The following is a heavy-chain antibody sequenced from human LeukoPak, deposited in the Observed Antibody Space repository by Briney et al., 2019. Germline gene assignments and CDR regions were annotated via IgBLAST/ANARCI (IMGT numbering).Heavy chain of an antibody. V-gene: IGHV3-23*01. CDR3: AKDRGSGSGSYTWGIFDC. J-gene: IGHJ4*02. D-gene: IGHD3-10*01. CDR2: ISDSGSST. CDR1: GFSFRSYG. Sequence: GGSLRLSCAASGFSFRSYGMHWVRQAPGKGLEWVSGISDSGSSTVYADSVKGRFTISRDNSKNTLYLQMNILRAEDTAVYYCAKDRGSGSGSYTWGIFDCWGQGTLVTVSS.